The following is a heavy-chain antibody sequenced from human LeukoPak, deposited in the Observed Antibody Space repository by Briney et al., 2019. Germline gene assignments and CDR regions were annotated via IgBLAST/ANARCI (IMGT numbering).Heavy chain of an antibody. D-gene: IGHD3-22*01. CDR2: IKQDGSEK. Sequence: PGGSLRLSCAASGFTFSSYWMNWVRQAPGKGLEWVANIKQDGSEKYYVDSVKGRFTISRDNAKNSLYLQMNSLRAEDTAVYYCARGGSWAERHDSSGSFDYWGQGTLVTVSS. V-gene: IGHV3-7*01. CDR1: GFTFSSYW. CDR3: ARGGSWAERHDSSGSFDY. J-gene: IGHJ4*02.